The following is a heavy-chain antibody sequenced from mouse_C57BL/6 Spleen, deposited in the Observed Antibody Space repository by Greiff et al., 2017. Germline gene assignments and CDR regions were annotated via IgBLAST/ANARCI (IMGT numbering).Heavy chain of an antibody. CDR1: GYAFSSYW. J-gene: IGHJ3*01. CDR3: ARDGSSPYAVDY. V-gene: IGHV1-80*01. CDR2: IYPGDGDT. D-gene: IGHD1-1*01. Sequence: QVQLQQPGAELVKPGASVKISCKASGYAFSSYWINSVKQRPGKGLEWIGQIYPGDGDTNYNGKFKGKATLTADKSSSTAYMQLSSLASEDYAVYSCARDGSSPYAVDYWGQGTLVTVSA.